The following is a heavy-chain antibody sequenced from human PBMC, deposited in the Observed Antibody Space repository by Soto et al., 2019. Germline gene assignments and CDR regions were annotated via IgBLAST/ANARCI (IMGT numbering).Heavy chain of an antibody. CDR2: IWYDGSNR. CDR1: GFTFSTYG. J-gene: IGHJ4*02. Sequence: QVQLVESGGGVVQPGRSLRLSCAVSGFTFSTYGMHWVRQAPGKGLEWVAAIWYDGSNRYYADSVKDLFTISRDNSKNSGYMQMNSLRAEDTAVYYCAREISEYYCDYWGQGTVVTVSS. V-gene: IGHV3-33*01. CDR3: AREISEYYCDY. D-gene: IGHD6-6*01.